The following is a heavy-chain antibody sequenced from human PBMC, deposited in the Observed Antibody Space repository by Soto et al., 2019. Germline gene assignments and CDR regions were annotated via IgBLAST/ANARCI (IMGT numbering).Heavy chain of an antibody. CDR1: GYTFTTYG. D-gene: IGHD3-16*01. V-gene: IGHV1-18*01. CDR3: AREGEMPYYYYGLDV. Sequence: QVQLVQSGAEVRQPGASVKVSCKASGYTFTTYGITWVRQAPGQGPEWMGWISGYNGHTKYAQKFQGRVTMTTDTSTSTVYMDLRSLTSDDTAVYYCAREGEMPYYYYGLDVWGQGTTVTGSS. CDR2: ISGYNGHT. J-gene: IGHJ6*02.